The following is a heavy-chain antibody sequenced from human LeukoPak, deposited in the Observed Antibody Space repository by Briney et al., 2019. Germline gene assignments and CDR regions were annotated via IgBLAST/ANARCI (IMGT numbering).Heavy chain of an antibody. CDR1: GFTFSSYA. D-gene: IGHD5-24*01. J-gene: IGHJ4*02. CDR3: AREDGYVNFDY. CDR2: ISSNGGST. Sequence: PGGSLRLSCAASGFTFSSYAMSWVRQAPGKGLEYVSAISSNGGSTYYANSVKGRFTISRDNSKNTLYLQMGSLRAEDMAVYYCAREDGYVNFDYWGQGTLVTVSS. V-gene: IGHV3-64*01.